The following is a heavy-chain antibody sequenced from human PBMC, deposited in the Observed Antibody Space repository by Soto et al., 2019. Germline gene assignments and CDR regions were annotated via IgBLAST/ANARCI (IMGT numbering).Heavy chain of an antibody. J-gene: IGHJ4*02. Sequence: QVQLVESGGGVVQPGRSLRLSCAASGFTFSSYAMHWVRQAPGKGLEWVAVISYDGSNKYYADSVKGRFTISRDNSKNTLYLQMNSLRAEDTAVCYCASQATGYGGQGTLVTVSS. CDR3: ASQATGY. V-gene: IGHV3-30-3*01. CDR2: ISYDGSNK. CDR1: GFTFSSYA.